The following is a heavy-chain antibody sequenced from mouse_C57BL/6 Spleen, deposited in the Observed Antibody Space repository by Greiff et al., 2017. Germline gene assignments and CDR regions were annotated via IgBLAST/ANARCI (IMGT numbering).Heavy chain of an antibody. CDR1: GYTFTSYW. CDR3: ARFHYYGSSYRAMDY. CDR2: IDPSDSYT. Sequence: VQLQQPGAELVMPGASVKLSCKASGYTFTSYWMHWVKQRPGQGLEWIGEIDPSDSYTNYNQKFKGKSTLTVDKSSSTAYMQLSSLTSEDSAVYYCARFHYYGSSYRAMDYWGQGTSVTVSS. J-gene: IGHJ4*01. D-gene: IGHD1-1*01. V-gene: IGHV1-69*01.